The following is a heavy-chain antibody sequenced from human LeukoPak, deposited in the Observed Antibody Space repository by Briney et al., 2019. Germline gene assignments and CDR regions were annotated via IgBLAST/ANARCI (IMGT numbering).Heavy chain of an antibody. CDR2: VNDSGRT. CDR3: ARRWNYGRNYYIDV. Sequence: SETLSLTCAVYGGSFSNYYWSWIRQTPGKGMEWIGEVNDSGRTNYNPSLMSRVTVSVDTSKNQFSLRLTSVTATDTAVYYCARRWNYGRNYYIDVWGKGAAVSVSS. J-gene: IGHJ6*03. V-gene: IGHV4-34*01. CDR1: GGSFSNYY. D-gene: IGHD1-7*01.